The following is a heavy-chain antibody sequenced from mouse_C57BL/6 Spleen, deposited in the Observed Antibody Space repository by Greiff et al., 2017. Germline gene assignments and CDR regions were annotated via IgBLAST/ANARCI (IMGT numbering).Heavy chain of an antibody. V-gene: IGHV1-50*01. Sequence: QVQLQQSGAELVKPGASVKLSCKASGYTFTSYWMQWVKQRPGQGLEWIGEIDPSDSYTNYNQKFKGKATLTVDTSSSTAYMQLSSLTSEDSAVYYCARRVVYFDYWGQGTTLTVSS. CDR3: ARRVVYFDY. D-gene: IGHD1-1*02. J-gene: IGHJ2*01. CDR1: GYTFTSYW. CDR2: IDPSDSYT.